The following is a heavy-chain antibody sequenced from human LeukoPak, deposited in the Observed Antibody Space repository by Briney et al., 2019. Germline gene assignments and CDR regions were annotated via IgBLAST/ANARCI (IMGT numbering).Heavy chain of an antibody. J-gene: IGHJ4*02. CDR3: ASSDDSSYRPWY. D-gene: IGHD3-22*01. CDR2: IWYDGSIK. CDR1: GFTFTNYG. V-gene: IGHV3-33*01. Sequence: GRSLRLSCAASGFTFTNYGMHWVRQAPGTGLEWVALIWYDGSIKYYADSLKGRFTISRDNSKNTLYLQMNSLRAEDTAVYYCASSDDSSYRPWYWGQGILVTVSS.